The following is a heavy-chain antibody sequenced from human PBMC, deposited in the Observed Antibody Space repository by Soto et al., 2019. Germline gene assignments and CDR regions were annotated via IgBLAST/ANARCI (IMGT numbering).Heavy chain of an antibody. CDR3: SRAGTYSEDFIHGAFAI. CDR1: GYTFTSYG. Sequence: QVQLVQSGAEVKKPGASVKVSCKASGYTFTSYGISWVRQAPGQGLEWMGWISAYNGNTNYAQKLQGTATMTTDTSTSTAYMELRSLRSADTAVYYCSRAGTYSEDFIHGAFAIWGQGTMVTVSS. J-gene: IGHJ3*02. CDR2: ISAYNGNT. V-gene: IGHV1-18*01. D-gene: IGHD1-26*01.